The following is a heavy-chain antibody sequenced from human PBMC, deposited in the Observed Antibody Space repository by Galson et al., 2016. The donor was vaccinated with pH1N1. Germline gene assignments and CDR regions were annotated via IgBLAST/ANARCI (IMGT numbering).Heavy chain of an antibody. D-gene: IGHD2-21*02. V-gene: IGHV5-51*01. Sequence: QSGAEVKKPGESLKIPCKGSGGTFISHWIAWVRQKPGNGLEWMGIIYPGDSAPRYSTSFEAQVTISADKSSSTAYLRWSSLKASDTAMYYCARLAHCSGDCYSMGPWGYFDFWGQGTLVTVSS. CDR1: GGTFISHW. CDR3: ARLAHCSGDCYSMGPWGYFDF. J-gene: IGHJ4*03. CDR2: IYPGDSAP.